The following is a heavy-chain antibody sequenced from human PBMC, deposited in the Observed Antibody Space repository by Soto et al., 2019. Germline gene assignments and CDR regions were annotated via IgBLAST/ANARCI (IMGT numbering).Heavy chain of an antibody. CDR3: ARGPGGPDGPGDY. Sequence: QVQLVQSGAEVKKPGASVKVSCKASGYTFTSYAMHWVRQAPGQRLEWMGWINAGNGNTKYSQKFQGRVTITRDTAASTAYMELSRLRSEDTAVYYCARGPGGPDGPGDYWGQGTLVTFAS. CDR2: INAGNGNT. CDR1: GYTFTSYA. D-gene: IGHD2-15*01. J-gene: IGHJ4*02. V-gene: IGHV1-3*01.